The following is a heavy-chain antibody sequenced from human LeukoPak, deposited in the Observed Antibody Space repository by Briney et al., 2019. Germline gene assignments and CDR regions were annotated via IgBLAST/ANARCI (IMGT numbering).Heavy chain of an antibody. CDR3: AKDWGHCFDY. Sequence: GGSLRLSCAASRFTFSNYAMSWVRQAPGKGLEWVSAISGSGGDTYYAASVQGRFTISRDNSKNTLYLQMNSLRAEDTAVYYCAKDWGHCFDYWGQGTLVTVSS. J-gene: IGHJ4*02. CDR2: ISGSGGDT. V-gene: IGHV3-23*01. D-gene: IGHD3-16*01. CDR1: RFTFSNYA.